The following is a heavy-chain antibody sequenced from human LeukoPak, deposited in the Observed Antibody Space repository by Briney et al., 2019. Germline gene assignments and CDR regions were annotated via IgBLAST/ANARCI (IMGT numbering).Heavy chain of an antibody. CDR3: ARDRMVLRVYYGSGSSPNYYMDV. D-gene: IGHD3-10*01. Sequence: ASVKVSCQASGYTFTSYGISWVRQAPGQGLEWMGWISAYNGNTNYAQKLQGRVTMTTDTSTSTAYMELRSLRSDDTAVYYCARDRMVLRVYYGSGSSPNYYMDVWGKGTTVTVSS. V-gene: IGHV1-18*01. J-gene: IGHJ6*03. CDR1: GYTFTSYG. CDR2: ISAYNGNT.